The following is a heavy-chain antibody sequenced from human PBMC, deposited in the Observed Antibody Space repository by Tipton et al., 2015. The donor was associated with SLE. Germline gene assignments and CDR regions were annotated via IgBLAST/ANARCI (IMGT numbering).Heavy chain of an antibody. V-gene: IGHV4-59*12. CDR3: ARGSPLVPGLIDY. CDR2: IYYSGST. J-gene: IGHJ4*02. CDR1: GGSISSYY. Sequence: LRLSCTVSGGSISSYYWSWIRQPPGKGLEWIGYIYYSGSTNYNPSLKSRVTITVDTSKNQFSLKLSSVTAADTAVYYCARGSPLVPGLIDYWGQGTLVTVSS. D-gene: IGHD2-2*01.